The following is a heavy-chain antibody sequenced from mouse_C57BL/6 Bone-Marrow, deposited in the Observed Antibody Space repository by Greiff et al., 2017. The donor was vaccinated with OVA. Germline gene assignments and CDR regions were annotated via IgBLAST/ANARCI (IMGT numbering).Heavy chain of an antibody. Sequence: VQLQQSGAELVRPGASVTLSCKASGYTFTDYEMHWVKQTPVHGLEWIGAIDPDTGGTAYNQKFKGKAILTADKSSSTAYMERRSLTSEDSAVYYCTRGYSNYYAMDYWGQGTSVTVSS. V-gene: IGHV1-15*01. J-gene: IGHJ4*01. CDR2: IDPDTGGT. CDR1: GYTFTDYE. D-gene: IGHD2-5*01. CDR3: TRGYSNYYAMDY.